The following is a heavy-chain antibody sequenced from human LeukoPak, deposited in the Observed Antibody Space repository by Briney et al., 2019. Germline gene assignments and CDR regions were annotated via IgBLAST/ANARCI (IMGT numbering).Heavy chain of an antibody. D-gene: IGHD6-6*01. CDR1: GYTFTGYY. J-gene: IGHJ5*02. CDR3: AREAPYSTSSDWFDP. CDR2: INPNSDGT. Sequence: ASVKVSCKASGYTFTGYYMHWVRQAPGQGLEWMGWINPNSDGTNYAQKFQGRVTMTRDTSISTAYMDLSRLRSDDTAVYYCAREAPYSTSSDWFDPWGQGTLVTVSS. V-gene: IGHV1-2*02.